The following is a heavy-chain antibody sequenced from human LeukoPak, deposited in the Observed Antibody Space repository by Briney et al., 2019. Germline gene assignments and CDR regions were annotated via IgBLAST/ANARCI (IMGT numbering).Heavy chain of an antibody. CDR3: ARHEAWYTLKSFQH. Sequence: PSETLSLTCAVYGGSFSGYYWSWIRQPPRKGLEWIGEINHSGSTNYNPSLKSRITISVDTSKNQFSLKLSSVTAADTAVYYCARHEAWYTLKSFQHWGQGTLVTVSS. J-gene: IGHJ1*01. CDR1: GGSFSGYY. D-gene: IGHD2-2*02. V-gene: IGHV4-34*01. CDR2: INHSGST.